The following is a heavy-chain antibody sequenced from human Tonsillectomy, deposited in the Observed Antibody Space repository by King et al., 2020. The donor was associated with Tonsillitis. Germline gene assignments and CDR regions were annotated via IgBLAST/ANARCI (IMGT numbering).Heavy chain of an antibody. CDR2: INPNSGGP. Sequence: VQLVESGAEVKKPGASVKVSCKASGYTFTGYYMHWVRQAPGQGLEWMGWINPNSGGPNYAQNFQGRVTMTRDTSISTAHMELSRLRSDDTAVYYCARDPYYYYDSSGYYEGSYFDYWGQGTLVIVSS. J-gene: IGHJ4*02. CDR1: GYTFTGYY. V-gene: IGHV1-2*02. D-gene: IGHD3-22*01. CDR3: ARDPYYYYDSSGYYEGSYFDY.